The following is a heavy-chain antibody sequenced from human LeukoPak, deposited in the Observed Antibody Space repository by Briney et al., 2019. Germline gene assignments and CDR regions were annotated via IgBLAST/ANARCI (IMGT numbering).Heavy chain of an antibody. V-gene: IGHV3-48*02. CDR2: ISSSSTTI. CDR3: ARLTVVTATRSLDY. Sequence: PGGSLRLSCAASGLSITSHSMNWVRQAPGKGLEWVSHISSSSTTIDYADSVKGRFTISRDNAKNSLYLQMNSLRDEDTAVYYCARLTVVTATRSLDYWGQGTLVTVSS. CDR1: GLSITSHS. J-gene: IGHJ4*02. D-gene: IGHD2-21*02.